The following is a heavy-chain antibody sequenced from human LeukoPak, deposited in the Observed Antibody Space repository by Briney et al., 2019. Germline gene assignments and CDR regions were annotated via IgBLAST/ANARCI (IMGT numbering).Heavy chain of an antibody. V-gene: IGHV3-30*18. J-gene: IGHJ4*02. Sequence: GGSLRLSCAASGFTFRSYGMHWVRQAPGKGLEWVAVISYDGSNKFYVDSAKGRFTISRDNSKNTLYLQMNSLRAEDTAVYYCAKGMVAVAGRGESIFDYWGQGALVTVSS. CDR3: AKGMVAVAGRGESIFDY. CDR2: ISYDGSNK. D-gene: IGHD6-19*01. CDR1: GFTFRSYG.